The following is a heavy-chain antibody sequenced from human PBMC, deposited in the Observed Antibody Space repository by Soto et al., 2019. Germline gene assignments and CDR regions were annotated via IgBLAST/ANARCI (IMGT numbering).Heavy chain of an antibody. CDR3: AKDGGFDYGFWDFDL. J-gene: IGHJ2*01. CDR1: GFTFSRYT. Sequence: QVQLVESGGGVVQPGRSLRLSCAASGFTFSRYTMHWVRQAPGKGLEWGAVTSYDGSTKYYADSVNGRFTISRDNNNNTLFLQVNSLRAEDTAVYYCAKDGGFDYGFWDFDLWGRGTLVTVAS. V-gene: IGHV3-30-3*01. D-gene: IGHD4-17*01. CDR2: TSYDGSTK.